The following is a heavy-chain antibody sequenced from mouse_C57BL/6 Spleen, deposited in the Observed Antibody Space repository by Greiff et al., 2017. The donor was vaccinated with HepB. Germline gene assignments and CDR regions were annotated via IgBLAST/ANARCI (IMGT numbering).Heavy chain of an antibody. CDR2: IDPETGGT. CDR3: RGDGRSLFDY. CDR1: GYTFTDYE. V-gene: IGHV1-15*01. D-gene: IGHD1-1*02. J-gene: IGHJ2*01. Sequence: QVQLQQSGAELVRPGASVTLSCKASGYTFTDYEMHWVKQTPVHGLEWIGAIDPETGGTAYNQKFKGKAILTADKSSSTAYMELRSLTSDDSAVYYCRGDGRSLFDYWGQGTTLTVSS.